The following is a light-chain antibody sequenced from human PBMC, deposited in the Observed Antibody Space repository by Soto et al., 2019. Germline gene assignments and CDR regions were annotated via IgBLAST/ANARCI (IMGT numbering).Light chain of an antibody. CDR2: EVS. CDR1: NSDVGSYNL. CDR3: CSYAGSSTQIYF. J-gene: IGLJ1*01. Sequence: QSVLTQPASVSGSPGQSITISCTGTNSDVGSYNLVSWYQQHPGKAPKVIIYEVSERPSGVSDRFSGSKSGNTASLMLSGLQAEDGADYYCCSYAGSSTQIYFCGSGTKATVL. V-gene: IGLV2-23*02.